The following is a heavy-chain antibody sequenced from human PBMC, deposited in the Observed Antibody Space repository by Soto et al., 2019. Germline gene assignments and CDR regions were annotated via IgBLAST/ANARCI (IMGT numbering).Heavy chain of an antibody. J-gene: IGHJ5*01. D-gene: IGHD7-27*01. CDR2: IDHTGRT. CDR3: ARSMNDHNHHHWGFDS. V-gene: IGHV4-34*01. Sequence: SETLSLTCAVYGGSFNPYHWSFIRQPPGKRLEWIGEIDHTGRTNYNPSVKGRVTMSVDTSKNQFSLNLRSVTAADTAVYFCARSMNDHNHHHWGFDSWGQGTLVTVSS. CDR1: GGSFNPYH.